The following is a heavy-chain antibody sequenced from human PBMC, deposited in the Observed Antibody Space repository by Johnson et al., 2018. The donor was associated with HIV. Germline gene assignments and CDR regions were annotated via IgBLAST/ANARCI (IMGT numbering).Heavy chain of an antibody. CDR3: ARDNIVLMVGGAFDI. Sequence: MLLVESGGGLVQPGESLRLSCVVSGFTFKNYWMTWVRQAPGKGLEWVAYIRQDGGETEYLDSVKGRFTISRDNAKNSLYLQMISLRVEDTAVYYCARDNIVLMVGGAFDIWGQGTMVTVSS. CDR2: IRQDGGET. V-gene: IGHV3-7*01. CDR1: GFTFKNYW. D-gene: IGHD2-8*01. J-gene: IGHJ3*02.